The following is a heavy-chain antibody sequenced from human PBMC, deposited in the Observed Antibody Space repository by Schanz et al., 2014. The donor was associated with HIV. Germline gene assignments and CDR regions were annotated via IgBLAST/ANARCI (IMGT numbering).Heavy chain of an antibody. CDR2: ISSTGGYI. J-gene: IGHJ3*02. Sequence: EVQLVESGGGLVKPGGSLRLSCAASGFTFMRHTMNWVRQAPGKGLEWVSSISSTGGYIYYADSVRGRFTISRDSAKNSLYLQMSSLRAEDTAVYYCARGLPTPAAFDIWGQGTMVTVSS. CDR3: ARGLPTPAAFDI. V-gene: IGHV3-21*02. CDR1: GFTFMRHT. D-gene: IGHD3-16*01.